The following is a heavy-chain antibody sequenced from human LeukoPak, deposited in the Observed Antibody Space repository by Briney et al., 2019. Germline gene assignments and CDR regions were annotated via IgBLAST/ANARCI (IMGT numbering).Heavy chain of an antibody. CDR3: ARDAITGAADNNWFDP. CDR2: IYYSGST. V-gene: IGHV4-59*01. J-gene: IGHJ5*02. Sequence: IYYSGSTNYNPSLKSRVTISVDTSKNQFSLKLSSVTAADTAVYYCARDAITGAADNNWFDPWGQGTLVTVSS. D-gene: IGHD1-20*01.